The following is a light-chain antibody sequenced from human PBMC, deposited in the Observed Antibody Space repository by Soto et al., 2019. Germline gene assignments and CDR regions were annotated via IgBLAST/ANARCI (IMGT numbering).Light chain of an antibody. CDR2: SNN. CDR1: DSNIGSNT. CDR3: EAWDDSLYV. J-gene: IGLJ1*01. Sequence: QSVLTQPPSASGTPGQRVTISCSGSDSNIGSNTVNWYQQLPGTAPKLLIYSNNKQPSCDPDRVSGSKSGTSASLSINGLQDEAEAYCYCEAWDDSLYVFGTGTKVTVL. V-gene: IGLV1-44*01.